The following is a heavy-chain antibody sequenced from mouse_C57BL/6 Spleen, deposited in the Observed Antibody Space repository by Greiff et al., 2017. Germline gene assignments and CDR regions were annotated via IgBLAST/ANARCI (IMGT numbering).Heavy chain of an antibody. CDR3: ARRGNYYGSSYDYAMDY. V-gene: IGHV1-82*01. CDR1: GYAFSSSW. CDR2: IYPGDGDT. D-gene: IGHD1-1*01. J-gene: IGHJ4*01. Sequence: VQLQQSGPELVKPGASVKISCKASGYAFSSSWMNWVKQRPGKGLEWIGRIYPGDGDTNYNGKFKGKATLTADKSSSTAYMQLSSLTSEDSAVYFCARRGNYYGSSYDYAMDYWGQGTSVTVSS.